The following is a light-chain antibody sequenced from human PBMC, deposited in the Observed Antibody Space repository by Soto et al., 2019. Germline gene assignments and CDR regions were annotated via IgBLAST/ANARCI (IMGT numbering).Light chain of an antibody. CDR1: QGIGIY. Sequence: DIQMTQSPSSLSASLGDRVTITCRASQGIGIYLAWYQQKPGKVPKLLIYAASTLHSGGPSRFSGRGSGTDFPLTIRSLHPEDVATYYWQKYNSAPRTFGQGTRVEI. CDR2: AAS. J-gene: IGKJ1*01. CDR3: QKYNSAPRT. V-gene: IGKV1-27*01.